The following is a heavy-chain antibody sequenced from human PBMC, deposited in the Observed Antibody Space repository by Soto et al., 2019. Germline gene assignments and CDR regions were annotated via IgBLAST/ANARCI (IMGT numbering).Heavy chain of an antibody. CDR2: IRTSGDST. CDR1: GFTFSTFT. J-gene: IGHJ3*01. CDR3: TRDGVPL. V-gene: IGHV3-21*01. D-gene: IGHD3-3*01. Sequence: VESGGGLVKPGGPLRLSCAASGFTFSTFTLNWVRQAPGKGLEWVSSIRTSGDSTYYEDSVRGRFTISRDNARASLFLQMDSLRADDTAMYYCTRDGVPLWGQGTMVTVSS.